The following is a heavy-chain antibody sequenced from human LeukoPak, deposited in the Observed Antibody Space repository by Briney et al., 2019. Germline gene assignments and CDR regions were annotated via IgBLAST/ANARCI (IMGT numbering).Heavy chain of an antibody. J-gene: IGHJ4*02. CDR2: INSVGTTT. D-gene: IGHD1-26*01. CDR1: GFTFSSYW. CDR3: VRESKYSGSYHEDY. Sequence: GGSLRLSCAASGFTFSSYWMHWVRHAPGKGLVWVSRINSVGTTTTYADSVKGRFTVSRDNSKNTVYLPMNSLRAEDTAVYYCVRESKYSGSYHEDYWGQGTLVTVSS. V-gene: IGHV3-74*01.